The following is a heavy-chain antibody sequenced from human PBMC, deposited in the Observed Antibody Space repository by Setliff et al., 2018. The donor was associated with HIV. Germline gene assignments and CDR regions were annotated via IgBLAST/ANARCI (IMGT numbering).Heavy chain of an antibody. CDR3: ASRRGGGFLAWPDPYFDY. D-gene: IGHD3-3*01. Sequence: SETLSLTCTVSGGSISSGSYYWSWIRQPAGKGLEWIGHIYTSGSTNYNPSLKSRVIISIDTSKNQFSLKLFSVTATDTAVYYCASRRGGGFLAWPDPYFDYWGQGTLVTVS. J-gene: IGHJ4*02. V-gene: IGHV4-61*09. CDR1: GGSISSGSYY. CDR2: IYTSGST.